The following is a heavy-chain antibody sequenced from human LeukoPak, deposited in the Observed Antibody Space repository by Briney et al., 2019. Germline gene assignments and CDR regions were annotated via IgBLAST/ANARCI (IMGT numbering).Heavy chain of an antibody. D-gene: IGHD1-26*01. CDR3: ARYRFVVGATDSFDM. V-gene: IGHV3-48*03. J-gene: IGHJ3*02. CDR2: ISSSGSTI. CDR1: GFTFSSYE. Sequence: GRSLRLSCAASGFTFSSYEMNWVRQAPGKGLEWVSYISSSGSTIYYADSVKGRFTISRDNAKNSLYLQMNSLRAEDTAVYYCARYRFVVGATDSFDMWGQGTMVTVSS.